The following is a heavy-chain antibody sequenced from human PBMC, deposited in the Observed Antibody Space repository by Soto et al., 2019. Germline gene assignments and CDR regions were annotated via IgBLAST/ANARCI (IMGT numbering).Heavy chain of an antibody. CDR3: ARGLAARHIVVVVAARTRYNWFDP. Sequence: PSETLSLTCAVYGGSFSGYYWSWIRQPPGKGLEWIGEINHSGSTNYNPSLKSRVTISVDTSKNQFSLKLSSVTAADTAVYYCARGLAARHIVVVVAARTRYNWFDPWGQGTLVTVSS. J-gene: IGHJ5*02. CDR2: INHSGST. CDR1: GGSFSGYY. V-gene: IGHV4-34*01. D-gene: IGHD2-15*01.